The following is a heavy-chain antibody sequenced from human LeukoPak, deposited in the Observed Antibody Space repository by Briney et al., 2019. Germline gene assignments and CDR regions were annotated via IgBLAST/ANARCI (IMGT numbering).Heavy chain of an antibody. V-gene: IGHV3-21*01. Sequence: GGSLRLSCAASGFTFSSYSMNWVRQAPGKGLEWVSSISSSSSYIYYADSVKGRFTISRDNAKNSLYLQMNSLRAEDTAVYYCARGVVIAPQTFDYWGQGTLVTVSS. CDR1: GFTFSSYS. CDR3: ARGVVIAPQTFDY. D-gene: IGHD2-21*01. J-gene: IGHJ4*02. CDR2: ISSSSSYI.